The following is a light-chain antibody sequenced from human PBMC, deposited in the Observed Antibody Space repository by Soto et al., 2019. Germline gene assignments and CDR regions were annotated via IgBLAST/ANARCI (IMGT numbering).Light chain of an antibody. J-gene: IGKJ5*01. CDR1: ESINRH. V-gene: IGKV1-39*01. Sequence: DIQMTQSPSSLSASVGDRVTITCRASESINRHLNWYQQKPGKAPKLLIYAASSLQNGVPSRFXGSGSGTDFTLTISNLQPEDFATYYCQPSYSTLSITFGQGTRLEIK. CDR3: QPSYSTLSIT. CDR2: AAS.